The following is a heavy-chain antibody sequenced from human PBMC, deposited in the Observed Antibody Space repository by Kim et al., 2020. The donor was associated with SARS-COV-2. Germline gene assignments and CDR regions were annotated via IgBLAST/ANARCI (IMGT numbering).Heavy chain of an antibody. CDR2: INAGNGNT. CDR3: ARELMAYYYYYYMDV. V-gene: IGHV1-3*01. CDR1: GYTFTSYT. D-gene: IGHD3-10*01. Sequence: ASVKVSCKASGYTFTSYTLHWVRQAPGQRLEWMGWINAGNGNTKYSQKFQGRVTITRDTSASTAYMELSSLRSEDTAVYYCARELMAYYYYYYMDVWGKGTTVTVSS. J-gene: IGHJ6*03.